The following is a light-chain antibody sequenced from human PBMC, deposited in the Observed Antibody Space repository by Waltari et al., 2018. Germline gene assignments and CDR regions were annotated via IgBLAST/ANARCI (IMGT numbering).Light chain of an antibody. J-gene: IGLJ2*01. CDR1: SSNIGNNY. CDR3: GGWDNSLSFFV. V-gene: IGLV1-51*01. Sequence: QSVLTQPPSVSAAPGQKVTIPCSGSSSNIGNNYVSLYQQLPGTAPKLLIYDNNKRPPGIPDRFSASKSDTSATLGITGLQTGDEAVYYCGGWDNSLSFFVFGGGTQLTVL. CDR2: DNN.